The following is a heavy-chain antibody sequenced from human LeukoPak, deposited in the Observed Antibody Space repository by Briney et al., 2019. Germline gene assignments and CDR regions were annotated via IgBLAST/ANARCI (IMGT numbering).Heavy chain of an antibody. J-gene: IGHJ6*02. Sequence: PGGSLRLSCVASGFTFDDYAMHWVRQAPGQGLEWVCLTNWDGNRTFCADSVKGRFTISRDNAKNSLYLQMNSLRAEDTAVYYWGRNRRDHRDLNYGMDVLGQGTTVTVSS. CDR1: GFTFDDYA. D-gene: IGHD1-14*01. CDR3: GRNRRDHRDLNYGMDV. V-gene: IGHV3-43D*03. CDR2: TNWDGNRT.